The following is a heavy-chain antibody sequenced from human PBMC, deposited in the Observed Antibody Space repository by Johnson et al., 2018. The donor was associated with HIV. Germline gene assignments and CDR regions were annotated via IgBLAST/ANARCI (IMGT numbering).Heavy chain of an antibody. CDR3: ARDSTPWGVDHFGYAFDI. J-gene: IGHJ3*02. D-gene: IGHD7-27*01. CDR1: GFSFSDYY. CDR2: ISSSGSTI. V-gene: IGHV3-11*04. Sequence: QVQLVESGGGLVKPGGSLRLSCAASGFSFSDYYMSWIRQAPGKGLEWVSYISSSGSTIYYADFVKGRFTISRDNAKKSMYLQMKSLRAEDTALYYCARDSTPWGVDHFGYAFDIWGRGTMVTVSS.